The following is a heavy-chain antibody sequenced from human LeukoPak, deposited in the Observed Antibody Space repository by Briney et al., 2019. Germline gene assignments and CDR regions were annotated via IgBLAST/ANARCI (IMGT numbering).Heavy chain of an antibody. D-gene: IGHD6-19*01. CDR2: IYFIGGT. J-gene: IGHJ4*02. Sequence: PSETLSLTCTVSGGSFSSYYWSWIRQPPGEGLECIGYIYFIGGTNYNPTLKSRATISVDTSKNQFSLKLSSVTAADTAVYYCARDSSGWSNFDYWGQGTLVTVSS. CDR1: GGSFSSYY. V-gene: IGHV4-59*12. CDR3: ARDSSGWSNFDY.